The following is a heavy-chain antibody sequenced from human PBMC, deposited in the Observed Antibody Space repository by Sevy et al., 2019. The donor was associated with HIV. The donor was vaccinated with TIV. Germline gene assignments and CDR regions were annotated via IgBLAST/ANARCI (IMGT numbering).Heavy chain of an antibody. V-gene: IGHV3-30*18. Sequence: GGSLRLSCAASGFTFSNYAMHWVRQSPGKGLEWVALISYDGGIKIYADSVKGRFTISKDNSNNTLDLEMNSLRIEDTSLYYCSQDLQLGVDYCLDVWGQGTTVTVSS. D-gene: IGHD1-1*01. J-gene: IGHJ6*02. CDR3: SQDLQLGVDYCLDV. CDR1: GFTFSNYA. CDR2: ISYDGGIK.